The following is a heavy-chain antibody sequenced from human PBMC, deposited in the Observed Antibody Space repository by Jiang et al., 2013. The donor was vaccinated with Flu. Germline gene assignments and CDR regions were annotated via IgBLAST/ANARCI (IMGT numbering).Heavy chain of an antibody. CDR3: ARDIQGSYIFWSGYYTE. D-gene: IGHD3-3*01. Sequence: GSGLVKPSETLSLTCTVSGGSISGHYWSWIRQPPGKGLEWIGYIYYTGSTSYNPSLKSRVTISVDTSKNQFSLKLNSVTAADTAVYYCARDIQGSYIFWSGYYTEWGQGTLVTVSS. J-gene: IGHJ4*02. V-gene: IGHV4-59*11. CDR2: IYYTGST. CDR1: GGSISGHY.